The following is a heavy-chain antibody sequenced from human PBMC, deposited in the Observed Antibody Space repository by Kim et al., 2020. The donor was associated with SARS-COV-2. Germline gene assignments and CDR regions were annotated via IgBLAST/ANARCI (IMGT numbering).Heavy chain of an antibody. Sequence: SETLSLTCTVSGGSISSYYWSWIRQPPGKGLEWIGYIYYSGSTNYNPSLKSRVTISVDTSKNQFSLKLSSVTAADTAVYYCARGIGTIRGWGQGTLVTVS. CDR1: GGSISSYY. CDR2: IYYSGST. V-gene: IGHV4-59*01. D-gene: IGHD1-26*01. CDR3: ARGIGTIRG. J-gene: IGHJ4*02.